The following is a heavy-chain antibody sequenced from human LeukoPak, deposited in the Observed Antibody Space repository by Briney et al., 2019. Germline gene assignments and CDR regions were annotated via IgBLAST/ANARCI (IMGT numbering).Heavy chain of an antibody. V-gene: IGHV3-66*02. CDR1: GFTVSSNY. D-gene: IGHD6-19*01. J-gene: IGHJ4*02. Sequence: GGSLRLSCAASGFTVSSNYMSWVRQAPGKGLEWVSVIYSGGSTYYADSVKGRFTISRDNSKNTLYLQMNSLRAEDTAVYYCARESRRIAVVLNWGQGTLVTVSS. CDR2: IYSGGST. CDR3: ARESRRIAVVLN.